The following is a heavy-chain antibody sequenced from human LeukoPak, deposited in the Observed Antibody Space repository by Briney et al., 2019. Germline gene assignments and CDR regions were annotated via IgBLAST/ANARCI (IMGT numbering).Heavy chain of an antibody. CDR2: ISSSGSTI. Sequence: GGSLRLSCAASGFTFSDYYMSWIRQAPGKGLEWVSYISSSGSTIYYADSVKGRFTISRDNAKNSLYLQMNSLRAEDTAVYYCARVWFGDPPLSYYYYGMDVWGQGTTVTVSS. J-gene: IGHJ6*02. V-gene: IGHV3-11*01. D-gene: IGHD3-10*01. CDR1: GFTFSDYY. CDR3: ARVWFGDPPLSYYYYGMDV.